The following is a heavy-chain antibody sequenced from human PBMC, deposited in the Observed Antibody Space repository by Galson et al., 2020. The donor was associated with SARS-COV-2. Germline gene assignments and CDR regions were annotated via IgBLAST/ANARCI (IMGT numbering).Heavy chain of an antibody. V-gene: IGHV2-70*11. CDR3: ARGSSGSLQAGDY. CDR2: IDWDDDK. J-gene: IGHJ4*02. Sequence: ESGPTLVKPTQTLTLTCSFSGFSLSSRGMCVTWIRQPPGKALEWLARIDWDDDKYYSTSLKTRLTISKDTSKNQVVLTMTNMDPVDTATYYCARGSSGSLQAGDYWGQGTLVTVSS. CDR1: GFSLSSRGMC. D-gene: IGHD5-12*01.